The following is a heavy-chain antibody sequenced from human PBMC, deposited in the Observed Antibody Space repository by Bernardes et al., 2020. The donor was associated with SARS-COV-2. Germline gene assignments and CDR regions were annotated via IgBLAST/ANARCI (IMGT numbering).Heavy chain of an antibody. V-gene: IGHV3-23*01. J-gene: IGHJ4*02. CDR1: GFTFSSCA. CDR2: ISNSGGT. Sequence: ESVRRSCVASGFTFSSCAMGWVRQAPGKGLEWVSLISNSGGTYYADSVQGRLTISRDNSKNTLYLEMNSLRAEDTAAYYCAKTPSSGWSSDYFDYWGQGALVTVSS. CDR3: AKTPSSGWSSDYFDY. D-gene: IGHD6-19*01.